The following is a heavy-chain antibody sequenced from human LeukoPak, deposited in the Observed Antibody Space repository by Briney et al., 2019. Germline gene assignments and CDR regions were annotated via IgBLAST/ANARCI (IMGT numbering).Heavy chain of an antibody. CDR3: ARTLNYYGSGSYYSYFDY. CDR1: GYTFTSYY. D-gene: IGHD3-10*01. V-gene: IGHV1-46*01. J-gene: IGHJ4*02. CDR2: INPSGGST. Sequence: GASVKVSCKASGYTFTSYYMHWVRQAPRQGLEWMGIINPSGGSTSYAQKFQGRVTMTRDTSTSTVYMELSSLRSEDTAVYYCARTLNYYGSGSYYSYFDYWGQGTLVTVSS.